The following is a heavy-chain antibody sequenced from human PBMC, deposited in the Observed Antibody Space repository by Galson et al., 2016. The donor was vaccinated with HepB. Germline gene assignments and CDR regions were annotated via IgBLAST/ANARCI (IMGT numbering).Heavy chain of an antibody. CDR1: GFTVSSNF. CDR3: ARGHRYTSSSKFYFFPYGMDV. J-gene: IGHJ6*02. CDR2: INHSGRT. D-gene: IGHD6-6*01. V-gene: IGHV4-34*01. Sequence: LRLSCAASGFTVSSNFWTWIRQSPGKGLEWIGEINHSGRTFYNPSLKSRVTVSIDTSKNQFSLKANSVTAADTALYYCARGHRYTSSSKFYFFPYGMDVWGQGTPVTVSS.